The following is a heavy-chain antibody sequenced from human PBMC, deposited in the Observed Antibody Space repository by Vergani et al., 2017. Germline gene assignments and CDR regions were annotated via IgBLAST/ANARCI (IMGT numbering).Heavy chain of an antibody. J-gene: IGHJ6*03. CDR2: IYPGDSDT. CDR1: GYTFTGYY. CDR3: ARGSGGSWYYYMDV. Sequence: VQLVQSGAEVKKPGASVKVSCKASGYTFTGYYMHWVRQMPGKGLEWMGIIYPGDSDTRYSPSFQGQVTISADKSISTAYLQWSSLKASDTAMYYCARGSGGSWYYYMDVWGKGTTVTVSS. D-gene: IGHD2-15*01. V-gene: IGHV5-51*01.